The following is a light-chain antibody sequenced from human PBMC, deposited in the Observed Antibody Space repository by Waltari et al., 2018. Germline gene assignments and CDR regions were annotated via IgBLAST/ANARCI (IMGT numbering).Light chain of an antibody. V-gene: IGKV3-15*01. CDR1: QSVSRN. J-gene: IGKJ2*01. CDR3: QQYNSWPYT. CDR2: GAS. Sequence: EIVMAQSPGTLSVSPGERVTLSCRASQSVSRNLAWYQQRPGQAPRLLVYGASTRATDVPASFSGSGSGTDFTLTISSLQSEDFAIYFCQQYNSWPYTFGQGTKLEMK.